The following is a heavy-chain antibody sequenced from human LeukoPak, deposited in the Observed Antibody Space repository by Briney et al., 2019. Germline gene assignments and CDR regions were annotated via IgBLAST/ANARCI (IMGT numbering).Heavy chain of an antibody. CDR3: ARGGSYFPY. J-gene: IGHJ4*02. V-gene: IGHV4-59*01. D-gene: IGHD3-10*01. Sequence: SETLSLTCTVSGASISSYYWSWLRQPPGKGLEWIGYLYYTGSTNYNPSLNSRVTTSLDTSKNQFSLKLTSVTAADTAVYYCARGGSYFPYWGQGTLVTASS. CDR2: LYYTGST. CDR1: GASISSYY.